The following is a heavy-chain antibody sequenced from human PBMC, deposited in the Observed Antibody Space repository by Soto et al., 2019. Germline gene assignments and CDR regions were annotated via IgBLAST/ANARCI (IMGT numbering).Heavy chain of an antibody. V-gene: IGHV4-61*01. Sequence: SETLSLIPFVSGGSVSSGSYYWSWIRQPPGKGLEWIGYIYYSGSTNYNPSLKSRVTISVDTSKNQFSLKLSSVTAADTAVYYCAREQPPRRYSGYYWGVDYRGKGPLVTISS. CDR1: GGSVSSGSYY. CDR2: IYYSGST. J-gene: IGHJ4*02. CDR3: AREQPPRRYSGYYWGVDY. D-gene: IGHD5-12*01.